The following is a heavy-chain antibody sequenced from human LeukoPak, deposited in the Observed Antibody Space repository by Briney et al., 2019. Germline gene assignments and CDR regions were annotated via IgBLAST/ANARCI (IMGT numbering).Heavy chain of an antibody. V-gene: IGHV3-69-1*01. CDR3: ARQRGHCSSTSCAYFSYYMDV. CDR1: GFTFSDYY. D-gene: IGHD2-2*01. CDR2: ISSSNTM. Sequence: GGSLRLSCAPSGFTFSDYYMNWIRQAPGKGLEWVSYISSSNTMYYADSVKGRFTISRDNATNSLYLQMNSLRAEDTAVYYCARQRGHCSSTSCAYFSYYMDVWGKGTTVTVSS. J-gene: IGHJ6*03.